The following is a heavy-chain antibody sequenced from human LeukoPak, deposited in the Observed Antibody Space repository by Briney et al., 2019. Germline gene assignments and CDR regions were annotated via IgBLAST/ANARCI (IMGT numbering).Heavy chain of an antibody. CDR1: GGSISSHY. Sequence: SETLSLTCTVSGGSISSHYWSWIRQPPGKGLEWIGYIYYSGSTNYNPSLKSRVTISVDTSKNQFSLKLSSVTAADTAVYYCARDSYDSSGYPAAGYYFDYWGQGTLVTVSS. J-gene: IGHJ4*02. D-gene: IGHD3-22*01. CDR2: IYYSGST. CDR3: ARDSYDSSGYPAAGYYFDY. V-gene: IGHV4-59*11.